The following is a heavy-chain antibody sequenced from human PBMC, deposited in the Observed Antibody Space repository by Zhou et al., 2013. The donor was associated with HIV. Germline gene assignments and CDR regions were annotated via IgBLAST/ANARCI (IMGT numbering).Heavy chain of an antibody. Sequence: QVQLVQSGAEVKKPGSSVKVSCKASGGTFSSYAISWVRQAPGQGLEWMGGIIPIFGTANYAQKFQGRVTITTDESTSTAYMELSSLRSEDTAVYYCARDLGIVVVPAAMGGAFDIWGQGTMVTVSS. CDR3: ARDLGIVVVPAAMGGAFDI. V-gene: IGHV1-69*05. CDR2: IIPIFGTA. D-gene: IGHD2-2*03. CDR1: GGTFSSYA. J-gene: IGHJ3*02.